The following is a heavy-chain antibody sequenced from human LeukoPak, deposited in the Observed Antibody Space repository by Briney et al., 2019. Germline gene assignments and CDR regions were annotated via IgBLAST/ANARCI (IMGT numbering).Heavy chain of an antibody. D-gene: IGHD2-15*01. J-gene: IGHJ4*02. CDR3: ASLGRSGGSCLAPISFDY. CDR2: IWYDGSNK. V-gene: IGHV3-33*01. CDR1: GFTFSSYG. Sequence: GGSLRLSCAASGFTFSSYGMHWVRQAPGKGLEWVAVIWYDGSNKYYADSVKGRFTISRDNSKNTLYLQMNSLRAEDTAVYYCASLGRSGGSCLAPISFDYWGQGTLVTVSS.